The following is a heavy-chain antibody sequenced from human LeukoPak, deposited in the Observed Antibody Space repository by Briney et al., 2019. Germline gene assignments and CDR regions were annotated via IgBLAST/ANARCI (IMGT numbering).Heavy chain of an antibody. V-gene: IGHV3-7*01. CDR2: IKQDGSEK. CDR3: ARAPDIVVVPAAASTYYYYYMDV. J-gene: IGHJ6*03. CDR1: GFTFSSYW. Sequence: GGSLRLSCAASGFTFSSYWMSWVRQAPGKGLERVANIKQDGSEKYYVDSVKGRFTISRDNAKNSLYLQMNSLRAEDTAVYYCARAPDIVVVPAAASTYYYYYMDVWGKGTTVTVSS. D-gene: IGHD2-2*01.